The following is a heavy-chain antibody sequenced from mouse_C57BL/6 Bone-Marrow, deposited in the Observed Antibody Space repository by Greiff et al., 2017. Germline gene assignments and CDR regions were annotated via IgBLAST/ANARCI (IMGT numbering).Heavy chain of an antibody. CDR1: GYTFTSYW. V-gene: IGHV1-5*01. CDR3: TKRNDGYYDYAMDC. Sequence: EVKVVESGTVLARPGASVKMSCKTSGYTFTSYWMHWVKQRPGQGLEWIGAIYPGNSDTSYNQKFKGKAKLTAVTSASTTHMGLSRLTNEESGVYYCTKRNDGYYDYAMDCWGQGTSVTVSS. J-gene: IGHJ4*01. CDR2: IYPGNSDT. D-gene: IGHD2-3*01.